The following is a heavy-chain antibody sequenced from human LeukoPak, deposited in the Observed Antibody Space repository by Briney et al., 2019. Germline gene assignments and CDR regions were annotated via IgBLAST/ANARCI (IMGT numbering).Heavy chain of an antibody. J-gene: IGHJ4*02. CDR2: IIPIFGTA. Sequence: SVKVSCKASGGTFSSYAISWVRQAPGQGLEWMGGIIPIFGTANYAQKFQGRVTMTRDTSTSTVYMELSSLRSEDTAVYYCAKEGGATDPFDYWGQGTLVTVSS. CDR3: AKEGGATDPFDY. D-gene: IGHD5-24*01. V-gene: IGHV1-69*05. CDR1: GGTFSSYA.